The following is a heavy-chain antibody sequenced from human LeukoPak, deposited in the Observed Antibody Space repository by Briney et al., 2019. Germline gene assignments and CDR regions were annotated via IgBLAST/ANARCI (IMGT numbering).Heavy chain of an antibody. CDR3: AREERIAVAGY. D-gene: IGHD6-19*01. V-gene: IGHV1-8*02. CDR1: GYTFTGYY. CDR2: MNPNSGNT. Sequence: GASVKVSCKASGYTFTGYYMHWVRQATGQGLEWMGWMNPNSGNTGYAQKFQGRVTMTRNTSISTAYMELSSLRSEDTAVYYCAREERIAVAGYWGQGTLVTVSP. J-gene: IGHJ4*02.